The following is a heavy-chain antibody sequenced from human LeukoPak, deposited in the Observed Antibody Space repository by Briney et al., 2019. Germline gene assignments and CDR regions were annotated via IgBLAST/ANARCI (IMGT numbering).Heavy chain of an antibody. CDR2: ISGSSSSI. CDR3: ARDPLYDYVWGSHRYFDY. V-gene: IGHV3-48*01. Sequence: GGSPRLSCAASGVTFSSYSMNWVRQAPGKGLEWISYISGSSSSIYYADSVKGRFTISRDNAKSSLYLQMNSLRAEDTAVYFCARDPLYDYVWGSHRYFDYWGQGILVTVSS. CDR1: GVTFSSYS. D-gene: IGHD3-16*02. J-gene: IGHJ4*02.